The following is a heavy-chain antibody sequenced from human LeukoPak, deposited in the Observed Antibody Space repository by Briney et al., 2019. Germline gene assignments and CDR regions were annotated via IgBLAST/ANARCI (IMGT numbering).Heavy chain of an antibody. D-gene: IGHD6-13*01. CDR3: ARDLFVQQPLSFDP. J-gene: IGHJ5*02. CDR1: GYSFTGYY. Sequence: ASVKVSCKASGYSFTGYYIQWVRQAPGQRLEWMGWINPNSGGTKYAQKFQGRVTMTSDTSIDTAYVELSRLRSDDTAVYYCARDLFVQQPLSFDPWGQGTLVTVSS. CDR2: INPNSGGT. V-gene: IGHV1-2*02.